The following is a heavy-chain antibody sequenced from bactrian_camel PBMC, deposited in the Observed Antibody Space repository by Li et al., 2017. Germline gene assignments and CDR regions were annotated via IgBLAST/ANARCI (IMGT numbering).Heavy chain of an antibody. V-gene: IGHV3S1*01. D-gene: IGHD1*01. CDR1: TYTSSNYC. CDR3: AANWYPCEVDDPEHSYRW. CDR2: ISDAGGARQ. J-gene: IGHJ4*01. Sequence: HVQLVESGGGSVQAGGSLRLSCAVSTYTSSNYCLAWFRQPLGKERERVASISDAGGARQLYADSVQGRFTLSRDNAKEMLYLQMNNLKSEDTAMYFCAANWYPCEVDDPEHSYRWWGQGTQVTVS.